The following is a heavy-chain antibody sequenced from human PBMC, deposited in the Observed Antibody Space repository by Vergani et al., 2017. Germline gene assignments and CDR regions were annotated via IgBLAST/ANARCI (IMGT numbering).Heavy chain of an antibody. J-gene: IGHJ3*02. D-gene: IGHD1-26*01. Sequence: EVQLVESGGGVVKPGGSLTISCATSGFDFTNSAMSWIRQAPGRGLQWVSSITRGSKSIYYADSVKGRFTISRDNSKNTLYLQMNSLRAEDTAVYYCAKLVTADNDAFDIWGQGTMVTVSS. CDR3: AKLVTADNDAFDI. CDR2: ITRGSKSI. CDR1: GFDFTNSA. V-gene: IGHV3-21*01.